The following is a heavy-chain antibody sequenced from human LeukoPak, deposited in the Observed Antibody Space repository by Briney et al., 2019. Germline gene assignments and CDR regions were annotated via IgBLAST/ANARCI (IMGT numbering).Heavy chain of an antibody. Sequence: SETLSLTCPVYGGSLSGYYWSWIRPPAGKGREWIGEINHRGSTNNNPSLKSGVTISVDTATNHLSLKLSSVTATDTAVYYCARQVLRRDSSSWYYYYYMDVWGKGTTVTISS. CDR1: GGSLSGYY. V-gene: IGHV4-34*01. D-gene: IGHD6-13*01. CDR3: ARQVLRRDSSSWYYYYYMDV. CDR2: INHRGST. J-gene: IGHJ6*03.